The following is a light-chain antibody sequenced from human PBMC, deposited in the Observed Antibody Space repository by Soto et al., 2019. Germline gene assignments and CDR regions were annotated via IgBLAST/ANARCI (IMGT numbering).Light chain of an antibody. CDR2: DVT. V-gene: IGLV2-14*03. Sequence: QSVLTQPASVSGSPGQSITISCTGASSDIGAYDYVSWYQHHPDKAPTLILYDVTRRPSGLSNRFSASKSGNTASLTISGLQADDEGDYYCSSYTSSRTLIFGGGTKVTVL. J-gene: IGLJ2*01. CDR1: SSDIGAYDY. CDR3: SSYTSSRTLI.